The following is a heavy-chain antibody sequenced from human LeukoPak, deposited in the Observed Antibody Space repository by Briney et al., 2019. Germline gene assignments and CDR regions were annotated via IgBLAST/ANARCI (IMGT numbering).Heavy chain of an antibody. Sequence: SVKVSCKASGGTFSSYAISWVRQAPGQGLEWMGRITPIFGTANYAQKFQGRVTITTDESTSTAYMELSSLRSEDTAVYYCARGNTAMAPIDYWGQGTLVTVSS. V-gene: IGHV1-69*05. CDR1: GGTFSSYA. CDR3: ARGNTAMAPIDY. CDR2: ITPIFGTA. D-gene: IGHD5-18*01. J-gene: IGHJ4*02.